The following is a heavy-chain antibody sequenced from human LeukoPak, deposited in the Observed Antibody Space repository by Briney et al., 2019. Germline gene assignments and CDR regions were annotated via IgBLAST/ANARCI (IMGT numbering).Heavy chain of an antibody. V-gene: IGHV7-4-1*01. D-gene: IGHD3-22*01. CDR3: ARTVPKGRHISFNYYDSSGYYYEFDP. Sequence: ASVKVSCKASGYTFTSYAMNWVRQAPGQGLEWMGWINTNTGNPTYAQGFTGRFVFSLDTSVSTAYLQICSLEAEDTAVYYCARTVPKGRHISFNYYDSSGYYYEFDPWGQGTLVTVSS. CDR2: INTNTGNP. CDR1: GYTFTSYA. J-gene: IGHJ5*02.